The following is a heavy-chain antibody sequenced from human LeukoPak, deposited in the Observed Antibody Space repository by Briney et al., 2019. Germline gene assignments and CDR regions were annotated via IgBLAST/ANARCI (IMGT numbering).Heavy chain of an antibody. D-gene: IGHD3-10*02. CDR2: ISATGSTT. V-gene: IGHV3-23*01. CDR3: AELGITMIGGA. J-gene: IGHJ6*04. Sequence: PGGSLRLSCAASGFTFSTYAMTWVRQAPGKGLESVSLISATGSTTYYAESVRGRFTISRDNSKNTLYLQMNSLRAEDTAVYYCAELGITMIGGAWGKGTTVTISS. CDR1: GFTFSTYA.